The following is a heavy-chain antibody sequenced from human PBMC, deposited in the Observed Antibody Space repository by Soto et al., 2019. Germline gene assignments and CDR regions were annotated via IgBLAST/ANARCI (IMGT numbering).Heavy chain of an antibody. CDR2: IYWDDDK. Sequence: QITLKESGPTLVKPTQTLTLTCTFSGFSLSTTGVGVGWIRQPPGKALEWLALIYWDDDKRYSPSLKSRLTITKDPSKSQVVLTMTNMDPVDTATYYCARPYDRSGNYYGYFDYWGQGTLVTVSS. CDR1: GFSLSTTGVG. V-gene: IGHV2-5*02. D-gene: IGHD3-22*01. CDR3: ARPYDRSGNYYGYFDY. J-gene: IGHJ4*02.